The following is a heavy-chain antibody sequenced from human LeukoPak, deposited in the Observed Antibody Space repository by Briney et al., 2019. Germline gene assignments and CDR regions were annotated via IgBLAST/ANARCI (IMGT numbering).Heavy chain of an antibody. Sequence: SETLSLTCAVSGGSISSGGYYWSWIRQPPGKGLEWIGYIYHSGSTYYNPSLKSRVTISVDRSKNQFSLKLSSVTAADTAVYYCARDHVVVPAAPSAFDIWGQGTMVTVSS. CDR1: GGSISSGGYY. CDR2: IYHSGST. CDR3: ARDHVVVPAAPSAFDI. V-gene: IGHV4-30-2*01. D-gene: IGHD2-2*01. J-gene: IGHJ3*02.